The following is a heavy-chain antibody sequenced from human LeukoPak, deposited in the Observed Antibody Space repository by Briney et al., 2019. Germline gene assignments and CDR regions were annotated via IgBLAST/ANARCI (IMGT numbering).Heavy chain of an antibody. CDR3: AKGYYDSRVGFDY. Sequence: GGSLRLSCAASGFTFSSYGMHWVRQAPGKGLEGVAVISYDGSNKYYADSVKGRFTISRDNSKNTLYLQMNSLRAEDTAVYYCAKGYYDSRVGFDYWGQGTLVTVSS. J-gene: IGHJ4*02. CDR1: GFTFSSYG. CDR2: ISYDGSNK. V-gene: IGHV3-30*18. D-gene: IGHD3-22*01.